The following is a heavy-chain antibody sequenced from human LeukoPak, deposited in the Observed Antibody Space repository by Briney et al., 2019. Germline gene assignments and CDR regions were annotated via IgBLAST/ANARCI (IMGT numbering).Heavy chain of an antibody. CDR2: IYYSGST. CDR1: GGSISSYY. Sequence: SETLSLTCTVSGGSISSYYWSWIRQPPGKGLEWIGYIYYSGSTNYNPSLKSRVTISVDTSKNQFSLKLSSVTAADTAVYYCARGPSYSSSCDYWGQGTLVTVSS. V-gene: IGHV4-59*01. J-gene: IGHJ4*02. D-gene: IGHD6-13*01. CDR3: ARGPSYSSSCDY.